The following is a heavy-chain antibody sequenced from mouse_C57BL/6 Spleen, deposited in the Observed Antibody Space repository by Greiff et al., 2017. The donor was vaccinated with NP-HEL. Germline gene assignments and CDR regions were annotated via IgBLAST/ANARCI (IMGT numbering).Heavy chain of an antibody. CDR1: GYAFTDYE. CDR2: IDPETGGT. V-gene: IGHV1-15*01. Sequence: QVQLQQSGAELVRPGASVTLSCKASGYAFTDYEMNWVKQTPVHGLEWIGAIDPETGGTTSNQKFKGKAIRTADTSSSTAYMEPRGVTAEDSAVYCCTSLVLAYWGQGTLVTVSA. CDR3: TSLVLAY. D-gene: IGHD1-1*02. J-gene: IGHJ3*01.